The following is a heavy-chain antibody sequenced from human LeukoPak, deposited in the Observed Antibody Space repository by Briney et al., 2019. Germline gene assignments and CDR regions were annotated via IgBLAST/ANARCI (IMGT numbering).Heavy chain of an antibody. J-gene: IGHJ4*02. Sequence: GRSLRLSCAASGFSFSSYGIHWVRQAPGKGLEWVAVIGYDGSNKYFADSVKGRFTISRDNSKNTLYLQMNSLRTEDTAVYFCAKEIYYDSSAFFDYWGQGTLVTVSS. V-gene: IGHV3-30*18. CDR2: IGYDGSNK. CDR3: AKEIYYDSSAFFDY. D-gene: IGHD3-22*01. CDR1: GFSFSSYG.